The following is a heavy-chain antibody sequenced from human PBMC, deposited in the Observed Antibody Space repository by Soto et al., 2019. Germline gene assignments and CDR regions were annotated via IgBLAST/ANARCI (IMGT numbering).Heavy chain of an antibody. J-gene: IGHJ3*02. D-gene: IGHD6-13*01. CDR2: IYWDDDK. CDR3: AQNDNPKYSSSWYYAFDI. CDR1: GFSLSTSGVG. Sequence: QITLKESGPTLVKPTQTLTLTCTFSGFSLSTSGVGVGWIRQPPGKALEWLALIYWDDDKRYSPSLKSRLTITKDTSKTQVVLTMTNMAPVDTATYYCAQNDNPKYSSSWYYAFDIWGQGTMVTVSS. V-gene: IGHV2-5*02.